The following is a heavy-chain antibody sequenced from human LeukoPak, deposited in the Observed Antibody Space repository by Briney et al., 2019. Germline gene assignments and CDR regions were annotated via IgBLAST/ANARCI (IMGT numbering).Heavy chain of an antibody. CDR3: AKSTTVTTQQRGYFDY. J-gene: IGHJ4*02. CDR1: GFTLSSYA. Sequence: PGGSLRLSCAASGFTLSSYAMSWVRQAPGKGLEWVAVISYDGSNKYFADSVKGRFTISRDNPKNTLYLQMNSLRAEDTAVYYCAKSTTVTTQQRGYFDYWGQGTLVTVSS. D-gene: IGHD4-11*01. V-gene: IGHV3-30*18. CDR2: ISYDGSNK.